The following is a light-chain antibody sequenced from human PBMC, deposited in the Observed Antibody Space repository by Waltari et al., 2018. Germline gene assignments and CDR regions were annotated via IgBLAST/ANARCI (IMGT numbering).Light chain of an antibody. J-gene: IGKJ1*01. CDR3: QHYVRLPAT. V-gene: IGKV3-20*01. Sequence: EIVLTQSPGTLSLSPGEGATLSCRAGQSVSRALAGYQQKPGQAPRLLIYGTSNRATGIPDRFSGSGSGTDFSLTISRLEPEDVAVYFCQHYVRLPATFGQGTKVEIK. CDR2: GTS. CDR1: QSVSRA.